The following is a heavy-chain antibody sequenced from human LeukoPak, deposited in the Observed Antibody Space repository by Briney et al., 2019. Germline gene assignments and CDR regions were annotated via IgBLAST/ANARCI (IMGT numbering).Heavy chain of an antibody. D-gene: IGHD5-18*01. J-gene: IGHJ4*02. CDR2: IYYSGST. CDR3: ARGLSYTAMVRFFDY. CDR1: GGSISSYY. Sequence: PSETLSLTCTVSGGSISSYYWSWIRQPPGEGLEWIGYIYYSGSTNYNPSLKSRVTISVDTSKNQFSLKLSSVTAADTAVYYCARGLSYTAMVRFFDYWGQGTLVTVSS. V-gene: IGHV4-59*01.